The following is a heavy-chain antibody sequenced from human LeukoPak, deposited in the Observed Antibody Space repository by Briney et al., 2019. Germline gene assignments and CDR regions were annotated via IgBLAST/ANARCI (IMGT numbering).Heavy chain of an antibody. CDR2: IIPIFGTA. CDR1: GGTFSSYA. V-gene: IGHV1-69*13. D-gene: IGHD5-12*01. Sequence: SVKVSCKASGGTFSSYAISWERQAPGQGLEWMGGIIPIFGTANYAQKFQGRVTITADESTSTAYMELSSLRSEDTAVYYCARARRGYSGYDYPKGFDYWGQGTLVTVSS. J-gene: IGHJ4*02. CDR3: ARARRGYSGYDYPKGFDY.